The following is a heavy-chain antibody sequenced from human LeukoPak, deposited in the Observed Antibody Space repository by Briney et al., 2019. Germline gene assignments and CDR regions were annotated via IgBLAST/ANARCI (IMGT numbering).Heavy chain of an antibody. CDR1: GFTFSSYE. D-gene: IGHD3-10*01. CDR3: ARALTGVVRGFDP. V-gene: IGHV3-48*03. CDR2: ISSSGSTI. J-gene: IGHJ5*02. Sequence: GGSLRLSCAASGFTFSSYEMNWVRQAPGKGLEWVSYISSSGSTIDYADSVKGRFTISRDNAKNSLFLQMNSLRAEDTAVYYCARALTGVVRGFDPWGQGTLVTVSS.